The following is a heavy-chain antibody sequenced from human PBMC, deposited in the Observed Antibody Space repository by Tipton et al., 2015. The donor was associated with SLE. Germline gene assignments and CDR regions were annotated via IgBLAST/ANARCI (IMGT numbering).Heavy chain of an antibody. J-gene: IGHJ5*02. Sequence: TLSLTCTVSGGSISSHYWSWIQQPPGQGLEWIGYIYYSGSTNYNPSLKSRVTISVDTSKNQFSLKLSSVTAADTAVYYCARDNYYGSGSSSRWFDPWGQGTLVTVSS. CDR3: ARDNYYGSGSSSRWFDP. CDR2: IYYSGST. V-gene: IGHV4-59*11. D-gene: IGHD3-10*01. CDR1: GGSISSHY.